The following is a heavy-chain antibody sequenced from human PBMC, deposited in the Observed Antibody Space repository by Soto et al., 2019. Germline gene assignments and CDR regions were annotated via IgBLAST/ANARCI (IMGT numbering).Heavy chain of an antibody. CDR1: GGTFSSYA. D-gene: IGHD6-13*01. J-gene: IGHJ4*02. Sequence: SVKVSCKASGGTFSSYAISWVRQAPGQGLEWMGGIIPIFGTANYAQKFQGRVTITADESTSTAYMELSSLRSEDTAVYYCARDDKSAYSSSWPVIDYWGQGTLVTVSS. CDR2: IIPIFGTA. V-gene: IGHV1-69*13. CDR3: ARDDKSAYSSSWPVIDY.